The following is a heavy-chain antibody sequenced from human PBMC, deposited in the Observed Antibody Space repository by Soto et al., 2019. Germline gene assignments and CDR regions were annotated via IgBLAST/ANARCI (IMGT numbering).Heavy chain of an antibody. CDR3: ARVVYGMDV. CDR2: ISAYNGNT. Sequence: ASVKVSCKASGYTFTSYGISWVRQAPGQGLEWMGWISAYNGNTNYAQKLQGRVTMTTDTSTSTAYMELRSLRPDDTAVHYCARVVYGMDVWGQGTTVTVSS. J-gene: IGHJ6*02. V-gene: IGHV1-18*01. CDR1: GYTFTSYG.